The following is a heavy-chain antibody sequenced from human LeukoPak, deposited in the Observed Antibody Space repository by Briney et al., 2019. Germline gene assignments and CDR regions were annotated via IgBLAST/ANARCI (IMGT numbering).Heavy chain of an antibody. D-gene: IGHD4-17*01. J-gene: IGHJ3*02. CDR1: ELTVSTNY. Sequence: GGSLRLSCAASELTVSTNYMSWVRQAPGKGLDWVSVIYSGGSTYYADSVKGRFTISRDNSKNNLYLQINSLRPEDTAVYFCARYDLRGAFDIWGQGTMVSVSS. CDR2: IYSGGST. V-gene: IGHV3-53*01. CDR3: ARYDLRGAFDI.